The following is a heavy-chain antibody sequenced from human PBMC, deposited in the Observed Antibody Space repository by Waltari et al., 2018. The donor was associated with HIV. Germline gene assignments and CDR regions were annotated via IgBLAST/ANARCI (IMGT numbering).Heavy chain of an antibody. D-gene: IGHD3-16*01. CDR2: RYYSGTA. V-gene: IGHV4-39*01. Sequence: QLHLQESCPGLVKPSETLSLTCSVSGASISSSYYWAWIRQPPGKGLEWIGARYYSGTAYYNPSVKSRVSASLAASKNELSLKLTSGTATDTALYYCARLRFHSLYYFDSWGPGILVTVSS. CDR1: GASISSSYY. CDR3: ARLRFHSLYYFDS. J-gene: IGHJ4*02.